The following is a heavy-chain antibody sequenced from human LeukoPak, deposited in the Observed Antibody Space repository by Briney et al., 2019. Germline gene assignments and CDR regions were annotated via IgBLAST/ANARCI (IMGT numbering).Heavy chain of an antibody. V-gene: IGHV3-11*04. Sequence: PGGSLRLSCAASGFTFSDYYMSWIRQAPGKGLEWVSYISSSGSTIYYADSVKGRFTISGDNSKNTLYLQMNSLRAEDTAVYYCAKGAGRFLEWLRDAFDIWGQGTMVTVSS. CDR3: AKGAGRFLEWLRDAFDI. CDR2: ISSSGSTI. CDR1: GFTFSDYY. D-gene: IGHD3-3*01. J-gene: IGHJ3*02.